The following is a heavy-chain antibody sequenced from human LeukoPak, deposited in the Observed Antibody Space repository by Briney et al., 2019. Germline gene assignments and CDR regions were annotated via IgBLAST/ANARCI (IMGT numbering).Heavy chain of an antibody. CDR2: ISYDGSNK. Sequence: GGSLRLSCAASGFIFSNYWMSWVRQAPGKGLEWVAVISYDGSNKYYADSVKGRFTISRDNSKNTLYLQMNSLRAEDTAVYYCARDRAEPVVVPAASLYYYYYYMDVWGKGTTVTVSS. CDR3: ARDRAEPVVVPAASLYYYYYYMDV. J-gene: IGHJ6*03. V-gene: IGHV3-30-3*01. CDR1: GFIFSNYW. D-gene: IGHD2-2*01.